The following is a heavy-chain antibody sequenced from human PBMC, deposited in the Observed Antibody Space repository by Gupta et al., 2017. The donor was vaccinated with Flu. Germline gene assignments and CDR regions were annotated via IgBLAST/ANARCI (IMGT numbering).Heavy chain of an antibody. J-gene: IGHJ5*01. CDR2: INRDGSVI. Sequence: EVQLVESGGGLVQPGGSLRLSCGASGFPLSAYGRSGVRQAPGKGPELVANINRDGSVINYMDCVRGRFTISRDNAKNAVYFQMNSLRVDDTAVYYCARDVGSGDYDSWGQGTLVTVSS. CDR1: GFPLSAYG. D-gene: IGHD4-17*01. CDR3: ARDVGSGDYDS. V-gene: IGHV3-7*01.